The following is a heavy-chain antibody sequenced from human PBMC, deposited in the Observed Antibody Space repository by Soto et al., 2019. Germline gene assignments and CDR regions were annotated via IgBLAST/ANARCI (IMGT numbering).Heavy chain of an antibody. CDR2: INPNSGGT. V-gene: IGHV1-2*04. CDR3: ARDDPHYYDSSGSFQH. J-gene: IGHJ1*01. Sequence: GASVKVSCKASGYTFTGYYMHWVRQAPGQGLEWMGWINPNSGGTNYAQKFQGWVTMTRDTSISTAYMELSRLRSDDTAVYYCARDDPHYYDSSGSFQHWGRGTLVTVSS. D-gene: IGHD3-22*01. CDR1: GYTFTGYY.